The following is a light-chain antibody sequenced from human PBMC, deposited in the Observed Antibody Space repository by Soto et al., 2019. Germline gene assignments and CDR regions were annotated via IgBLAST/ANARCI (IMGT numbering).Light chain of an antibody. J-gene: IGKJ1*01. CDR1: QAIRTA. CDR3: LLDFRYFWA. Sequence: AIQLTQSPSSLSASVGDRVTITCRASQAIRTALGWYQQKPGKVPKLLIYAASTLQSGVPSRFSGSGSGTDFTLTIRSLKPEDFATYYCLLDFRYFWAFGQGTKVEMK. CDR2: AAS. V-gene: IGKV1-6*01.